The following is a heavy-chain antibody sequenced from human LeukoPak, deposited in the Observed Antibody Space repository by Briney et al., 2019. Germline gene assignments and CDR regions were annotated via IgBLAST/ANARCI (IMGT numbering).Heavy chain of an antibody. V-gene: IGHV3-7*05. CDR1: GFSFSSYW. J-gene: IGHJ4*02. Sequence: GGSLRLSCAASGFSFSSYWMTWVRQAPGKGLEWVANIKQDGSEKNYVDSVRGRFTISRDNAKNSLYLQMSSLRAEDTAVYFCLRDRVGYCCPTACFEFDYWGQGTLVTVSS. D-gene: IGHD2-15*01. CDR3: LRDRVGYCCPTACFEFDY. CDR2: IKQDGSEK.